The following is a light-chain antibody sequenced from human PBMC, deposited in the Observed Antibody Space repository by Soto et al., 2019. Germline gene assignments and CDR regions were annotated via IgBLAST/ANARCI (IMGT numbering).Light chain of an antibody. Sequence: EIVMTRSPCTLSVSPGERATLSCRASQTVSRHLAWYQHKPGQAPRLLMYDASLRATGVPDRFSGSGSGTDFTLTITRLEPDDSAVYYCQQHGISHITFGQGTRLEI. CDR1: QTVSRH. V-gene: IGKV3-20*01. CDR2: DAS. J-gene: IGKJ5*01. CDR3: QQHGISHIT.